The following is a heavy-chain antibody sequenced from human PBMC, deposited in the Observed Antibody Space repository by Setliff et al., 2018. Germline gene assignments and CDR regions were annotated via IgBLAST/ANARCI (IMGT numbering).Heavy chain of an antibody. Sequence: GGSLRLSCAASGFRFNGHGMNWVRQAPGKGLEWVSTINWDGRSTGYTDSVKGRFTISRDNAKYSLYLQMNSLRAEDTAVYYCARGVFPDVWGKGTTVTVSS. D-gene: IGHD2-21*01. CDR2: INWDGRST. J-gene: IGHJ6*04. V-gene: IGHV3-20*04. CDR1: GFRFNGHG. CDR3: ARGVFPDV.